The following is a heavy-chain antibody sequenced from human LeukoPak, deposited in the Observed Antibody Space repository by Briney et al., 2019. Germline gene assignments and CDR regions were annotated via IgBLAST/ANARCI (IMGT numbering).Heavy chain of an antibody. V-gene: IGHV4-38-2*01. CDR1: GFTVSSNY. D-gene: IGHD2-21*01. Sequence: PGGSLRLSCAASGFTVSSNYVSWVRQAPGKGLEWIGSIYHSGSTYYNPSLKSRVTISVDTSKNQFSLKLSSVTAADTAVYYCARVTQGVLLWWGQGTLVTVSS. CDR2: IYHSGST. J-gene: IGHJ4*02. CDR3: ARVTQGVLLW.